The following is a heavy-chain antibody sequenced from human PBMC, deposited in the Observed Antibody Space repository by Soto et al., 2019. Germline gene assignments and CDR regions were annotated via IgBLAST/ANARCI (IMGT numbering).Heavy chain of an antibody. V-gene: IGHV4-4*02. Sequence: QVQLQESGPGLVKPSGTLSLTCAVSGVSVSSHDWWTWVRQPPGKGLEWIGESHQSGNTHYNSSLESLVTISLDKSKNQLSLQLTSVTVADTAVYYCATRDTGRVYWGQGTLVTVSS. D-gene: IGHD5-18*01. J-gene: IGHJ4*02. CDR2: SHQSGNT. CDR1: GVSVSSHDW. CDR3: ATRDTGRVY.